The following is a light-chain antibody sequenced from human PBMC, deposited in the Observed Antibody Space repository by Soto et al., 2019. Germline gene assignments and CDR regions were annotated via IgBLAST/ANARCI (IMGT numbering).Light chain of an antibody. Sequence: DIQMTKSPSSLSASVGDRVTITCQASQDISNYLNWYQQKPGKAPKLLIYDASNLETGVPSRFSGSGSGTDFTFTISSLQPEDIATYYCQQYDNLPPEYTFGQGTKLEIK. CDR1: QDISNY. CDR2: DAS. J-gene: IGKJ2*01. CDR3: QQYDNLPPEYT. V-gene: IGKV1-33*01.